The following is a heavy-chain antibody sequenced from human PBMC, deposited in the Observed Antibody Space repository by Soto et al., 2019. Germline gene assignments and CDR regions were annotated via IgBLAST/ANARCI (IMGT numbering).Heavy chain of an antibody. CDR1: GFTFSSYS. Sequence: PGGSLRLSCAASGFTFSSYSMNWVPQAPGKGLEWVSYISSSSSTIYYADSVKGRFTISRDNAKNSLYLQMNSLRDEDTAVYYCAKEGTTGGDYAEHYYYGIDVWGQGTTVTVSS. D-gene: IGHD4-17*01. J-gene: IGHJ6*02. CDR3: AKEGTTGGDYAEHYYYGIDV. V-gene: IGHV3-48*02. CDR2: ISSSSSTI.